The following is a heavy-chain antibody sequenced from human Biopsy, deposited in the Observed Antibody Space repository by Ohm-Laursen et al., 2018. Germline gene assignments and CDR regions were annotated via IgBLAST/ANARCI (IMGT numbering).Heavy chain of an antibody. J-gene: IGHJ3*02. V-gene: IGHV3-48*03. CDR2: ISSSGSTI. Sequence: SLRLSCAASGFTFSSYEMNWVRQAPGKGLEWVSYISSSGSTIYYADSVKGRFTISRDNAKNSLYLQMNSLRAEDTAVYYCARDGIVGAGFNAFDIWGQGTMVTVSS. D-gene: IGHD1-26*01. CDR3: ARDGIVGAGFNAFDI. CDR1: GFTFSSYE.